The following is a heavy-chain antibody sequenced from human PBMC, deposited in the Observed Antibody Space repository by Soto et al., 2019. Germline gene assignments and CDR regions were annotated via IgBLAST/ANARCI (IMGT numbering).Heavy chain of an antibody. CDR3: ASLTVAGSWAMDV. CDR1: GGSIDTYTDY. CDR2: IFYSGST. Sequence: PSETLSLTCSVSGGSIDTYTDYWGWIRQPPGKGLEWIGSIFYSGSTYYNPSLKSRVTISIDTSKNQFSLELTSVTAADTAVYFCASLTVAGSWAMDVWGQGTTVTVSS. J-gene: IGHJ6*02. V-gene: IGHV4-39*01. D-gene: IGHD6-19*01.